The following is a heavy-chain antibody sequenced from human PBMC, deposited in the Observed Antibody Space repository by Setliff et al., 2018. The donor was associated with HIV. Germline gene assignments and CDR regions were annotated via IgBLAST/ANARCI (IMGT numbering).Heavy chain of an antibody. CDR2: IDYTGST. V-gene: IGHV4-59*01. D-gene: IGHD4-17*01. CDR1: GGSISIYY. CDR3: ARGDYGINWYFDL. Sequence: PSETLSLTCTVSGGSISIYYWSWIRQPPGKGLEWIGYIDYTGSTNYNPSLKSRVTISVDTSENQFSLKLTSVTAADTAVYYCARGDYGINWYFDLWGRGTQVTVSS. J-gene: IGHJ2*01.